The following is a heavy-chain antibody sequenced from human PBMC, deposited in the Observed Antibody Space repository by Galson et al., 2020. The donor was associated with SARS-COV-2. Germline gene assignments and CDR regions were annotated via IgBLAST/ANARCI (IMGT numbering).Heavy chain of an antibody. D-gene: IGHD2-15*01. V-gene: IGHV3-48*04. CDR3: ASRYCSGGACYLDY. CDR2: ISSSSYTI. CDR1: GFTFSSYT. J-gene: IGHJ4*02. Sequence: GGSLRLSCAASGFTFSSYTFTWVRQAPGKGLEWISYISSSSYTISYADSVKVRFTISRANAKNSLFLQMNSLRADDTSVYYCASRYCSGGACYLDYWGQGTLVTVSS.